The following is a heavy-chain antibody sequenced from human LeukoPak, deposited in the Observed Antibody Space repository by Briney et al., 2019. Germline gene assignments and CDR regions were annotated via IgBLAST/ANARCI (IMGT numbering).Heavy chain of an antibody. J-gene: IGHJ5*02. CDR3: ARSGGYVRSSSWSIGWFAP. V-gene: IGHV4-34*01. D-gene: IGHD6-13*01. CDR1: GGSFSGYY. CDR2: INHSGST. Sequence: SETLSLTCAVYGGSFSGYYWSWIRQPPGKGLEGIGEINHSGSTNYNPSLKSRVTISVDTSKNQSSLKLSCVTAADTAVYYSARSGGYVRSSSWSIGWFAPWGQGTLVTVSS.